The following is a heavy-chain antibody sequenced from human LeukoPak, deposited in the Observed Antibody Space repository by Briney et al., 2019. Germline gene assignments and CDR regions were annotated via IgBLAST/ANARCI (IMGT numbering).Heavy chain of an antibody. D-gene: IGHD3-22*01. CDR1: GFTFSSYG. J-gene: IGHJ4*02. CDR3: AKDRVSGYYDSSGYYPYYFDY. CDR2: IRYDGSNK. V-gene: IGHV3-30*02. Sequence: PGGSLRLSCAASGFTFSSYGMHWVRQAPGKGLEWVSFIRYDGSNKYYADSVKGRFTISRDNSKNTLYLQMNSLRAEDTAVYYCAKDRVSGYYDSSGYYPYYFDYWGQGTLVTVSS.